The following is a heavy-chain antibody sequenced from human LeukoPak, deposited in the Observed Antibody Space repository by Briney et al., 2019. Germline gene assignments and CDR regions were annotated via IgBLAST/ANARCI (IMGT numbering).Heavy chain of an antibody. J-gene: IGHJ3*02. D-gene: IGHD2-21*02. V-gene: IGHV1-69*04. CDR2: IIPIFGIA. CDR1: GGTFSSYA. CDR3: ARDEIVVVTATWDAFDI. Sequence: ASVKVSCKASGGTFSSYAISWVRQAPGQGLEWMGRIIPIFGIANYAQKFQGRVTITADKSTSTAYMELSSLRSEDTAVHYCARDEIVVVTATWDAFDIWGQGTMVTVSS.